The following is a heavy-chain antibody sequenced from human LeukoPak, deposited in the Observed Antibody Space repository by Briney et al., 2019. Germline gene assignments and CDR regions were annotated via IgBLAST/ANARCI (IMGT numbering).Heavy chain of an antibody. CDR1: GFTFSSYW. V-gene: IGHV3-74*01. D-gene: IGHD6-13*01. CDR2: ISTDGSST. CDR3: ARGRSRSSWYFFDY. Sequence: GGSLRLSCAASGFTFSSYWMHWVRQAPGKGLVWVSRISTDGSSTSYADSVKGRFTISRDNAKNTLYLQMNGVRAEDTAVYYCARGRSRSSWYFFDYWGQGSLVTVSS. J-gene: IGHJ4*02.